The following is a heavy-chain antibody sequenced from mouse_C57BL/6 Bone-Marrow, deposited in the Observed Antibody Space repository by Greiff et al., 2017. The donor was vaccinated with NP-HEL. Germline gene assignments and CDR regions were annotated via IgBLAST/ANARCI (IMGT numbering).Heavy chain of an antibody. J-gene: IGHJ4*01. CDR3: ARDFDEGHYAMDY. Sequence: EVKVVESGGGLVQPGGSLSLSCAASGFTFTDYYMSWVRQPPGKALEWLGFIRNKANGYTTEYSASVKGRFTISRDNSQSILYLQMNALRAEDSATYYCARDFDEGHYAMDYWGQGTSVTVSS. D-gene: IGHD2-3*01. CDR2: IRNKANGYTT. V-gene: IGHV7-3*01. CDR1: GFTFTDYY.